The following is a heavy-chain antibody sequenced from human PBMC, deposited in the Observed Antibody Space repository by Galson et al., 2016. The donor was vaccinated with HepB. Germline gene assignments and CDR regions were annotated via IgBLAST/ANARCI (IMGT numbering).Heavy chain of an antibody. CDR3: ARIPTVTTPGQPDAFDI. CDR1: GYSFTSYW. CDR2: IDPTDSHT. Sequence: QSGAEVKKPGQSLRISCKGSGYSFTSYWIIWVRQMPGKGLEWMGRIDPTDSHTNYSPSFQGHVTISADRSISTAYLQWSSLKASDTAMYYCARIPTVTTPGQPDAFDIWGQGTMVTVSS. D-gene: IGHD4-11*01. V-gene: IGHV5-10-1*01. J-gene: IGHJ3*02.